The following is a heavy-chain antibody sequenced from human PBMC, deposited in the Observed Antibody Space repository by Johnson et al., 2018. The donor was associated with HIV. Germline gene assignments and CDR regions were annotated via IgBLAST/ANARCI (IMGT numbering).Heavy chain of an antibody. CDR1: GFTFSSYA. D-gene: IGHD3-22*01. V-gene: IGHV3-23*04. CDR2: ISGSGGST. Sequence: LQLVESGGGVVRPGGSLRLSCAASGFTFSSYAMSWVRQAPGKGLEWVSAISGSGGSTYYADSVKGRFTISRDNSKNTPYLQMNSLRAEDTAVYYCAKRGSTMIGGAGAFDIWGQGTMVTVSS. J-gene: IGHJ3*02. CDR3: AKRGSTMIGGAGAFDI.